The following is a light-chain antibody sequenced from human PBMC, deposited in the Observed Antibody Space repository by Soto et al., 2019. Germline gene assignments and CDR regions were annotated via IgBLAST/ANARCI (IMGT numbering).Light chain of an antibody. Sequence: EIVMTQSPATLSVSPGERATLSCRASQSVSSNLAWYQQKPGQAPRLLIYDASIRATGIPARFRGGGSETDFTLTISSLAPEDFAIYYCQQRGTWPRVTFGGGTKVEIK. J-gene: IGKJ4*01. CDR1: QSVSSN. CDR2: DAS. CDR3: QQRGTWPRVT. V-gene: IGKV3-11*01.